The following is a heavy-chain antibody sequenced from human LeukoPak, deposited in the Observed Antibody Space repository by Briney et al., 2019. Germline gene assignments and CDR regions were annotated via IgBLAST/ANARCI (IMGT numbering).Heavy chain of an antibody. CDR3: ARVSKVHNGEQLLDY. D-gene: IGHD5-18*01. J-gene: IGHJ4*02. CDR1: GGSISSGGYY. V-gene: IGHV4-31*03. Sequence: SQTLSLTCTVSGGSISSGGYYWSWIRQHPGKGLEWIGYIYYSGSTYYNPSLKSRVTISVDTSKNQFSLKLSSVTAADTAVYYCARVSKVHNGEQLLDYWGQGTLVTVSS. CDR2: IYYSGST.